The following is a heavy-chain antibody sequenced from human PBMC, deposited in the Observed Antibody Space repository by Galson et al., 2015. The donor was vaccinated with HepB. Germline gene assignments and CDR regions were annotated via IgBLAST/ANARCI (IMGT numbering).Heavy chain of an antibody. CDR2: IYSGGST. CDR3: ARGGSSSPYYYGMDV. CDR1: GFTVSSNY. D-gene: IGHD6-6*01. Sequence: SLRLSCAASGFTVSSNYMSWVRQAPGKGLEWVSVIYSGGSTYYVDSVKGRFTISRDNSKNTLYLQMNTLRAEDTAVYYCARGGSSSPYYYGMDVWGQGTTVTVSS. V-gene: IGHV3-66*01. J-gene: IGHJ6*02.